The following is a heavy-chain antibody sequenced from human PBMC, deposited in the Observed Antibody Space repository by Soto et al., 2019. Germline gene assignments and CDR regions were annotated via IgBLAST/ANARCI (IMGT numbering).Heavy chain of an antibody. CDR3: ERIVASRPGISHYYMDV. CDR1: GGSFSGYY. D-gene: IGHD5-12*01. CDR2: INHSGST. V-gene: IGHV4-34*01. Sequence: SETLSLTCAVYGGSFSGYYWSWIRQPPGKGLEWIGEINHSGSTNYNPSLKSRVTISVDTSKNQFSLKPSSVTAADTAVYYCERIVASRPGISHYYMDVWGKGTTVTVSS. J-gene: IGHJ6*03.